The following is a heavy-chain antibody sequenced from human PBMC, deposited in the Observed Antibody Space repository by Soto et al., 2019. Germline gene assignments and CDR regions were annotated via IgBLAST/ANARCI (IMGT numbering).Heavy chain of an antibody. CDR3: VKDESGAADI. J-gene: IGHJ3*02. V-gene: IGHV4-4*07. CDR2: IDTSGKT. CDR1: GVSLTAYS. Sequence: SETLSLTCTVSGVSLTAYSWNWIRQPVGKGLEWIGRIDTSGKTNYIPSLKSRLTMSIDRFKNQFSLNLKFVTAADTAVYFCVKDESGAADIWGQGTLVTVSS. D-gene: IGHD7-27*01.